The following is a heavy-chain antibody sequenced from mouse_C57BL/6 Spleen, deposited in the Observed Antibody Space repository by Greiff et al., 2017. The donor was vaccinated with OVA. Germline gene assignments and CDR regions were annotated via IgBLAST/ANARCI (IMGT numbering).Heavy chain of an antibody. D-gene: IGHD4-1*01. J-gene: IGHJ4*01. CDR3: ARSPLTGYYAMDY. V-gene: IGHV1-59*01. Sequence: QVQLQQPGAELVRPGTSVKLSCKASGYTFTSYWMHWVKQRPGQGLEWIGVIDPSDSYTNYNQKFKGKATLTVDTSSSTAYMQLSSLTSEDSTVYYCARSPLTGYYAMDYWGQGTSVTVSS. CDR1: GYTFTSYW. CDR2: IDPSDSYT.